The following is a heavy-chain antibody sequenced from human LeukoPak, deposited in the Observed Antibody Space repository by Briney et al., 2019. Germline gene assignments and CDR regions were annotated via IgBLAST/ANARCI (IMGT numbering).Heavy chain of an antibody. CDR2: ISGSGGST. D-gene: IGHD4-17*01. CDR3: AKDWGMTTVTTFDY. V-gene: IGHV3-23*01. CDR1: GFTFSSYA. Sequence: GGSLRLSCAASGFTFSSYAMSWVRQAPGKGLEWVSAISGSGGSTYYADSVKGRFTISRDNSKNTLYLQMNSPRAEDTAVYYCAKDWGMTTVTTFDYWGQGTLVTVSS. J-gene: IGHJ4*02.